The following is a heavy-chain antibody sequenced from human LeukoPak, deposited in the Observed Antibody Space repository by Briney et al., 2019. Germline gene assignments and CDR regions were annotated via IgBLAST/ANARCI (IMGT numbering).Heavy chain of an antibody. D-gene: IGHD6-19*01. J-gene: IGHJ5*02. V-gene: IGHV4-59*01. Sequence: PSETLSLTCTVSGGSISSYYWSWIRQPPGKGLEWIGYIYYSGSTNYNPSLKSRVTISVDTSKNQFSLKLSSVTAADTAVYYCARDRELQQWLVPFDPWGQGTLVTVSS. CDR2: IYYSGST. CDR3: ARDRELQQWLVPFDP. CDR1: GGSISSYY.